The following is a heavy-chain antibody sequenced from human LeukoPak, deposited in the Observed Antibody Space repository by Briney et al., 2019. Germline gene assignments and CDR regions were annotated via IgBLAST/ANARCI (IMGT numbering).Heavy chain of an antibody. V-gene: IGHV1-2*02. CDR2: IIPHSGGT. J-gene: IGHJ4*02. D-gene: IGHD2-8*01. Sequence: GESLKISCKGSGYTLTDYYIHWVRQAPGQDLEWMGFIIPHSGGTTYEQRFQGRVTMTRDMSIGTFYMELSSLRSDDTAVYYCSTEDKYCTTPNCGAYWGQGTLVTVSS. CDR1: GYTLTDYY. CDR3: STEDKYCTTPNCGAY.